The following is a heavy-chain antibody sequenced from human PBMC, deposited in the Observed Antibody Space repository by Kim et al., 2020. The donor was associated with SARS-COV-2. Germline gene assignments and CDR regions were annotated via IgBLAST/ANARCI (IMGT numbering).Heavy chain of an antibody. D-gene: IGHD3-9*01. CDR1: GGSISSYY. CDR3: ARSDILTGYYY. Sequence: SETLSLTCTVSGGSISSYYWSWIRQPPGKGLEWIGYIYYSGSTNYNPSLKSRVTISVDTSKNQFSLKLSSVTAADTAVYYCARSDILTGYYYWGQGTLVTVSS. CDR2: IYYSGST. V-gene: IGHV4-59*01. J-gene: IGHJ4*02.